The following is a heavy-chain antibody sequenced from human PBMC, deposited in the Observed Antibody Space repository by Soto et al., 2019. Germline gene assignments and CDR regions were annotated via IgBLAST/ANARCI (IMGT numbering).Heavy chain of an antibody. V-gene: IGHV1-69*13. Sequence: SVKVSCKASGGTFGSYASSWVRQAPGQGLEWMGGIIPIFGTANYAQKFQGRVTITADESTSTAYMELSSLRSEDTAVYYCAREADYSSSWLYYYGMDVWGQGTTVTVSS. J-gene: IGHJ6*02. CDR2: IIPIFGTA. D-gene: IGHD6-13*01. CDR3: AREADYSSSWLYYYGMDV. CDR1: GGTFGSYA.